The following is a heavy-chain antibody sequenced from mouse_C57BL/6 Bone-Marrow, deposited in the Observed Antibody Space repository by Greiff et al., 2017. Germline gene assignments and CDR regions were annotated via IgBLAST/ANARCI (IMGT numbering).Heavy chain of an antibody. J-gene: IGHJ3*01. V-gene: IGHV5-4*03. Sequence: DVKLVESGGGLVKPGGSLKLSCAASGFTFSSYAMSWVRQTPEKRLEWVATISDGGSYTYYPDNVKGRFTISRDNAKNNLYLQISHLKSEDTAMYYCARNWNWFAYWGQGTLVTVSA. CDR3: ARNWNWFAY. D-gene: IGHD4-1*01. CDR2: ISDGGSYT. CDR1: GFTFSSYA.